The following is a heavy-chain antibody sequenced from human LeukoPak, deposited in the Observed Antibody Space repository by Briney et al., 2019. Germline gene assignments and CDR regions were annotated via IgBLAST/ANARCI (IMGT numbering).Heavy chain of an antibody. Sequence: ASVKVSCKASGYTFTGYYMHWVRQAPGQGLEWMGWINPNSGGTNYAQKFQGRVTMTRDTSISTAYMELSRLRSDDTAVYYCARVLNYYDSSGYYATLGYWGQGTLVTVSS. J-gene: IGHJ4*02. CDR3: ARVLNYYDSSGYYATLGY. CDR1: GYTFTGYY. CDR2: INPNSGGT. D-gene: IGHD3-22*01. V-gene: IGHV1-2*02.